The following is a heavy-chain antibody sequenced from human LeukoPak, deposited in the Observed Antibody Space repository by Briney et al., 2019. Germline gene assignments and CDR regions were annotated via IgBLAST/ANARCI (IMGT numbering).Heavy chain of an antibody. V-gene: IGHV3-30*18. CDR2: ISDDGRRK. J-gene: IGHJ4*02. D-gene: IGHD4-17*01. CDR3: AKRPSDYGDYVSYFDY. Sequence: PGGSLRLSCAASGFSLISYGMYWVRQAPGKGLEWVGVISDDGRRKDYADSVKGRLTISRDNSKDTLYLQMNSLRAEDTAVYYCAKRPSDYGDYVSYFDYWGQGTLVTVSS. CDR1: GFSLISYG.